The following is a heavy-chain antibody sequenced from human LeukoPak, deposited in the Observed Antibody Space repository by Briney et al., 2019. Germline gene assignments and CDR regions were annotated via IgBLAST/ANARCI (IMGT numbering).Heavy chain of an antibody. J-gene: IGHJ6*03. CDR3: ARLRGYSYLSGDYYYMDV. Sequence: GGSLRLSCAASGFTFSSYWMSWVRQAPGKGLEWVANIKQDGSEKYYVDSVKGRFTISRDNAKNSLYLQMNSLRAEDTAVYYCARLRGYSYLSGDYYYMDVWGKGTTVTVSS. V-gene: IGHV3-7*01. D-gene: IGHD5-18*01. CDR1: GFTFSSYW. CDR2: IKQDGSEK.